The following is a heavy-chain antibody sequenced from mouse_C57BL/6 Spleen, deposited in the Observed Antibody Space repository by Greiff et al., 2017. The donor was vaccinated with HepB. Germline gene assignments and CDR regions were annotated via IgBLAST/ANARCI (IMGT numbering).Heavy chain of an antibody. J-gene: IGHJ1*03. CDR3: ARRGGGSSFYWYFDV. CDR2: IWTGGGT. CDR1: GFSLTSYA. Sequence: QVQLQQSGPGLVAPSQSLSITCTVSGFSLTSYAISWVRQPPGKGLEWLGVIWTGGGTNYNSALKSRLSISKDNSKSQVFLKMNSLQTDDTARYYCARRGGGSSFYWYFDVWGTGTTVTVSS. D-gene: IGHD1-1*01. V-gene: IGHV2-9-1*01.